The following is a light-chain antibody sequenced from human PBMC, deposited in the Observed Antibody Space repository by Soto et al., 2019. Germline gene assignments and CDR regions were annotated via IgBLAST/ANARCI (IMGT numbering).Light chain of an antibody. V-gene: IGKV2-28*01. CDR1: QSLLHTNGYNY. CDR2: LGS. CDR3: MEALQTPGLT. J-gene: IGKJ4*01. Sequence: EIVITQSPLSLPVTPGEPASISCRSSQSLLHTNGYNYLDWYLQKPGQSPQLLIYLGSNRASGVPDRFSGSGSGTDFTLKISRVEAEDVGVYYCMEALQTPGLTFGGGTKVDIK.